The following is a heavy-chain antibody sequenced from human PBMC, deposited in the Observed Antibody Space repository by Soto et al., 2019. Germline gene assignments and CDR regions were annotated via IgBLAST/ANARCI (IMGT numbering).Heavy chain of an antibody. J-gene: IGHJ4*02. D-gene: IGHD3-3*01. Sequence: EASVKVSCKVSGYTLTELSMHWVRQAPGKGLEWMGGFDPEDGETIYAQKFQGRVTMTEDTSTDTAYMELSSLRSEDTAVYYCATGTAPYYDFWSGYYVYWGQGTLVTVSS. CDR3: ATGTAPYYDFWSGYYVY. V-gene: IGHV1-24*01. CDR2: FDPEDGET. CDR1: GYTLTELS.